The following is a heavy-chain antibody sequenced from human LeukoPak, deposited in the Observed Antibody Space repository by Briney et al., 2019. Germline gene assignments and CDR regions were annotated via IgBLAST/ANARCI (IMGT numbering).Heavy chain of an antibody. J-gene: IGHJ6*03. CDR1: GGSISSSSCY. V-gene: IGHV4-39*01. CDR3: ASVRRGFGESSKYYSYYYMDV. D-gene: IGHD3-10*01. Sequence: PSETLSLTCTVSGGSISSSSCYWGWIRQPPGKGLEWIGNIYYSGSTYCNPSLKSRVTISVDTSKNQFSLKLSAVTAADTAVYYCASVRRGFGESSKYYSYYYMDVWGKGTTVTISS. CDR2: IYYSGST.